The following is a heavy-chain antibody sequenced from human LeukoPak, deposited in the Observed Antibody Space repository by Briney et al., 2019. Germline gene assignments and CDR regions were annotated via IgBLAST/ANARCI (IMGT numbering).Heavy chain of an antibody. CDR2: IKQDGSEK. CDR1: GFTFSSYW. D-gene: IGHD3-3*01. CDR3: ARDLRFYDY. V-gene: IGHV3-7*01. Sequence: GGSLRLSCAASGFTFSSYWMSWVRRAPGKGLEWVANIKQDGSEKYYVDSVKGRFTISRDNAKSSLYPQMNSLRAEDTAVYYCARDLRFYDYWGQGTLVTVSS. J-gene: IGHJ4*02.